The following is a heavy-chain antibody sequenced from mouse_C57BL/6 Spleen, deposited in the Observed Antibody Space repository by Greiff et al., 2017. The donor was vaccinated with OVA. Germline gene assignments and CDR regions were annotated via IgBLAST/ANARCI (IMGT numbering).Heavy chain of an antibody. Sequence: EVHLVESGGGLVKPGGSLKLSCAASGFTFSDYGMHWVRQAPEKGLEWVAYISSGSSTIYYADTVKGRFTISRDNAKNTLFLQMTSLRSEDTAMYYCARLVTTWNAMDYWGQGTSVTVSS. CDR2: ISSGSSTI. CDR1: GFTFSDYG. D-gene: IGHD2-2*01. J-gene: IGHJ4*01. V-gene: IGHV5-17*01. CDR3: ARLVTTWNAMDY.